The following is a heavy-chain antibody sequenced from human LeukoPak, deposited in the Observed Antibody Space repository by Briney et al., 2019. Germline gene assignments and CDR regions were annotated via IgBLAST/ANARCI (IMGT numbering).Heavy chain of an antibody. Sequence: SQTLSLTCTVSGVSISGSSYYWSWIRQPAGKGLEWIGRFYPSGSTNYNPSLKSRVTISVDTSKNQFSLKLSSVTAADTAVYYCARDDPNGSEYYFDYWGQGTLVTVSS. V-gene: IGHV4-61*02. J-gene: IGHJ4*02. CDR1: GVSISGSSYY. D-gene: IGHD3-10*01. CDR3: ARDDPNGSEYYFDY. CDR2: FYPSGST.